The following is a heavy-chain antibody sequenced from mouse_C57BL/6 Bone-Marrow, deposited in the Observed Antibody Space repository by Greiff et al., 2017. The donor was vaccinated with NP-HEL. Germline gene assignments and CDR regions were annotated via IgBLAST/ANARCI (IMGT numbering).Heavy chain of an antibody. V-gene: IGHV5-15*01. D-gene: IGHD1-1*01. J-gene: IGHJ3*01. CDR1: GFTFSDYG. CDR3: ARTTPYYYGSSYGFAY. Sequence: EVNVVESGGGLVQPGGSLKLSCAASGFTFSDYGMAWVRQAPRKGPEWVAFISNLAYSIYYADTVTGRFTIARENAKNTLYLEMSSLRSEDTAMYYCARTTPYYYGSSYGFAYWGQGTLVTVSA. CDR2: ISNLAYSI.